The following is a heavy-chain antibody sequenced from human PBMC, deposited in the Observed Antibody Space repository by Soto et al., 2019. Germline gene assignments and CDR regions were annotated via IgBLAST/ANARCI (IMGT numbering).Heavy chain of an antibody. J-gene: IGHJ6*02. D-gene: IGHD3-3*01. CDR3: ARYDFWSGKDYYYGMDV. CDR2: ISSSSSYI. Sequence: PGGSLRLSCAASGFTFSSYSMNWVRQAPGKGLEWVSSISSSSSYIYYADSVKGRFTISRDNAKNSLYLQMNSLRAEDTAVYYCARYDFWSGKDYYYGMDVWGQGTTVTVSS. CDR1: GFTFSSYS. V-gene: IGHV3-21*01.